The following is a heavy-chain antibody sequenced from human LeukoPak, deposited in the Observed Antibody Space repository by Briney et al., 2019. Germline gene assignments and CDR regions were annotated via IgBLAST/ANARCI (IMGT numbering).Heavy chain of an antibody. D-gene: IGHD3-16*01. V-gene: IGHV3-30*04. Sequence: GRSLRLSCAASGFTFSTYAMHWVRQAPGKGLEWVSLISYDGSSKYYADSVKGRFTISRDNAKNSLYLQMNSLRAEDTTVYFCARDGIGLTTRGNYYSYTDVGGEATTVTVSS. CDR2: ISYDGSSK. CDR1: GFTFSTYA. J-gene: IGHJ6*03. CDR3: ARDGIGLTTRGNYYSYTDV.